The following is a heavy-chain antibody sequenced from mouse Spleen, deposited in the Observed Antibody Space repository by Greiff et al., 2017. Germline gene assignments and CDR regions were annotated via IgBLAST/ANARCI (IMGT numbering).Heavy chain of an antibody. V-gene: IGHV1-50*01. CDR1: GYTFTSYW. Sequence: QVQLQQSGAELVKPGASVKLSCKASGYTFTSYWMQWVKQRPGQGLEWIGEIDPSDSYTNYNQKFKGKATLTVDTSSSTAYMQLSSLTSEDSAVYYCARRLGYWYFDVWGAGTTVTVSS. CDR2: IDPSDSYT. CDR3: ARRLGYWYFDV. J-gene: IGHJ1*01. D-gene: IGHD4-1*01.